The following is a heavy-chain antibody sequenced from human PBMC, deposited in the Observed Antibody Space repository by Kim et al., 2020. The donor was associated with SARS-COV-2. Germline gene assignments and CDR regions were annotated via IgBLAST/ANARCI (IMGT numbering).Heavy chain of an antibody. V-gene: IGHV4-59*02. CDR1: GAPVTTFY. CDR2: IHNREGT. J-gene: IGHJ6*01. CDR3: ARDGDSDNSGYPSAGLYYG. D-gene: IGHD3-22*01. Sequence: SETLSLTCTVSGAPVTTFYWSWIRQPPGKGLEWIGYIHNREGTNYNPSLKSRVTMSLYTSKNQFSLRLYSVTAPDTAVYQCARDGDSDNSGYPSAGLYYG.